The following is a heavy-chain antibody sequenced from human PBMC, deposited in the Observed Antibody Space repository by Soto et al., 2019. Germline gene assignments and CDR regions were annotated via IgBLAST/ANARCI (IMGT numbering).Heavy chain of an antibody. Sequence: PSETLSLTCTVSGGSISSYYWSWIRQPPGKGLEWIGYIYYSGSTNYNPSLKSRVTISMDTSKNQVSLKLTSVTAADTAVYYCARDMHAGFTHYFDPCGQGTLVTVSS. J-gene: IGHJ5*02. CDR2: IYYSGST. D-gene: IGHD1-26*01. CDR3: ARDMHAGFTHYFDP. V-gene: IGHV4-59*01. CDR1: GGSISSYY.